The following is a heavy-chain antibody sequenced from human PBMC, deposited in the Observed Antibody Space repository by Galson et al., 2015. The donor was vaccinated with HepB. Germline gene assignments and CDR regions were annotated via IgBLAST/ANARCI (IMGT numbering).Heavy chain of an antibody. CDR2: ISANSGST. J-gene: IGHJ3*02. V-gene: IGHV1-46*01. Sequence: SVKVSCKASGYTFTSYYMHWVRQAPGQGLEWMGIISANSGSTNYAQKFQGRVTMTRDTSTSTVYMELSSLRSEDTAVYYCARDKGADRDVEAFDIWGQGTMVTVSS. D-gene: IGHD6-6*01. CDR1: GYTFTSYY. CDR3: ARDKGADRDVEAFDI.